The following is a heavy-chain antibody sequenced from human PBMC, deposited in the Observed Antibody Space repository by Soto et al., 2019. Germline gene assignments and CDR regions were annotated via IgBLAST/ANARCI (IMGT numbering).Heavy chain of an antibody. CDR2: IYYSGST. CDR3: ARVGRGPALDY. CDR1: GGSISSYY. V-gene: IGHV4-59*01. Sequence: SETLSLTCTVSGGSISSYYWTWIRQPPGKGLEWIGYIYYSGSTNYNPSLKSRVTISVDTSKNQFSLKLTSVTAADTAVYYCARVGRGPALDYWGQGTPVTVSS. J-gene: IGHJ4*02. D-gene: IGHD3-16*01.